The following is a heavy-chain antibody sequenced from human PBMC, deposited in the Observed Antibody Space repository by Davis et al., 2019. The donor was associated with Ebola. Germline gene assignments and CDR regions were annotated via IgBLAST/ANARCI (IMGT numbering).Heavy chain of an antibody. CDR3: ARGDYGDYWDAFDF. CDR1: GFSFSNAW. V-gene: IGHV3-15*01. CDR2: IKSKTDGGTT. D-gene: IGHD4-17*01. Sequence: GESLKISCAASGFSFSNAWMSWVRQAPGKGLEWVGRIKSKTDGGTTDYAAPVKGRFTISRDTSKNTLYLQMNSLRAEDTALYYCARGDYGDYWDAFDFRGQGTLVTVSS. J-gene: IGHJ3*01.